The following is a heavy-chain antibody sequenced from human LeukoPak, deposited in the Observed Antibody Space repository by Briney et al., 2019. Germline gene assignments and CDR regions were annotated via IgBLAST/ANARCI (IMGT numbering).Heavy chain of an antibody. CDR3: ARDLSHLTEPGPFDY. Sequence: ASVKVSCKAAGYTFTSYGISWVRQAPGQGLEWMGWISAYNGNTNDSQKFQGRVTITADESTSTAYMELSSLRSEDTAVYYCARDLSHLTEPGPFDYWGQGTLVTVSS. J-gene: IGHJ4*02. CDR1: GYTFTSYG. V-gene: IGHV1-18*01. CDR2: ISAYNGNT. D-gene: IGHD1-14*01.